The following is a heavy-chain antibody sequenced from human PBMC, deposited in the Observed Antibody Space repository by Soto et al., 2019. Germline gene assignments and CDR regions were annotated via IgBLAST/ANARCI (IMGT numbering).Heavy chain of an antibody. CDR3: ARGYWRLGESYYFDS. CDR1: GFTVSSSY. D-gene: IGHD3-16*01. Sequence: GGSLRLSCATSGFTVSSSYMSWVRQAPGMGLEWVSVILTGGGTHYADSVKGRFTVPRDNSQNTVYLQMNNLRGEDTATYYCARGYWRLGESYYFDSWGQGTLVTVSS. J-gene: IGHJ4*02. V-gene: IGHV3-53*01. CDR2: ILTGGGT.